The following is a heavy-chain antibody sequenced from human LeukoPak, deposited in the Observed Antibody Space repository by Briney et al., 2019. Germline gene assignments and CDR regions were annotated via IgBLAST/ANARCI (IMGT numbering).Heavy chain of an antibody. CDR3: ARDMGYFDY. CDR1: GGSISSYY. V-gene: IGHV4-59*01. Sequence: SETLSLTCTVSGGSISSYYWSWIRQPPGKGLEWVGYIYYSGSTNYNPSLKSRVTISVDTSKNQFSLKLSSVTAADTAVYYCARDMGYFDYWGQGTLVTVSS. J-gene: IGHJ4*02. D-gene: IGHD3-10*01. CDR2: IYYSGST.